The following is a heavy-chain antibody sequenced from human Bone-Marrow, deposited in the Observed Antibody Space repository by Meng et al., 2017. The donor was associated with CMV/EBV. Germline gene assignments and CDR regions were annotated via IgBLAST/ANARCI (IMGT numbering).Heavy chain of an antibody. J-gene: IGHJ6*02. CDR3: ARELLFPPDYDFWSGYFIGYYYYGKDV. V-gene: IGHV3-11*06. CDR1: GFTFSDYY. D-gene: IGHD3-3*01. CDR2: ISSSSSYI. Sequence: GGSLRLSCAASGFTFSDYYMSWIRQAPGKGLEWVSSISSSSSYIYYADSVKGRFTIPGDNAKNSLYLQMNSLRAEDTAVYYCARELLFPPDYDFWSGYFIGYYYYGKDVCGQGTTVTVSS.